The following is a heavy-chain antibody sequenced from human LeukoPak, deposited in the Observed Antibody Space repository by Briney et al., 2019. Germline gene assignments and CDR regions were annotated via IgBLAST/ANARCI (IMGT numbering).Heavy chain of an antibody. CDR2: TYYRSKWYN. CDR3: AREARQQLVYYYFDS. D-gene: IGHD6-13*01. Sequence: SHTLSLTCAISGDSVSSNSAAWTWIRQSPSRGLEWLGRTYYRSKWYNDYAVSVRSRITINPDTSKNHFSLQLNSVTPEDTAVYYCAREARQQLVYYYFDSWGQGTLVTVSS. V-gene: IGHV6-1*01. CDR1: GDSVSSNSAA. J-gene: IGHJ4*02.